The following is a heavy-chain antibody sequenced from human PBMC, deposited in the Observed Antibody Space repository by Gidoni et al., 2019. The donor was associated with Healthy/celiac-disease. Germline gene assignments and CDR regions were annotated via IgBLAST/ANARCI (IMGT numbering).Heavy chain of an antibody. CDR2: IYWDDDK. V-gene: IGHV2-5*02. CDR3: AHTGVVTYDILTGYPRDYFDY. CDR1: GFSLSTSGVG. J-gene: IGHJ4*02. Sequence: QITLKESGPTLVKPTQTLTLTCTFSGFSLSTSGVGVGWIRQPPGKALAWLALIYWDDDKRYSPSLKSRLTITKDTSKNQVVLTMTNMDPVDTATYYCAHTGVVTYDILTGYPRDYFDYWGQGTLVTVSS. D-gene: IGHD3-9*01.